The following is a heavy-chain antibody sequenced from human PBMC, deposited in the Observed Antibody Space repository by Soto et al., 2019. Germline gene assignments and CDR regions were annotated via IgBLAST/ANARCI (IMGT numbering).Heavy chain of an antibody. J-gene: IGHJ3*02. V-gene: IGHV3-23*01. Sequence: PGGSLRLSCAASGFTFSSYAMSWVRQAPGKGLEWVSAISGGGGSTYYADFVKGRFTISRDNSRNTLYLQMNSLRAEDTAVYYCAKLLAAAASCDAFDIWRQGTMVTV. CDR1: GFTFSSYA. CDR3: AKLLAAAASCDAFDI. D-gene: IGHD6-25*01. CDR2: ISGGGGST.